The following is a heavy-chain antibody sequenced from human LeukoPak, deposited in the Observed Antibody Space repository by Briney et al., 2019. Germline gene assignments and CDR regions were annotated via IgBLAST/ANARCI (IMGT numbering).Heavy chain of an antibody. D-gene: IGHD3-3*01. J-gene: IGHJ4*02. CDR2: MNPNSGNT. CDR1: GYTFTSYD. Sequence: ASVKVSCKASGYTFTSYDINWVRQAIGQGLEWMGWMNPNSGNTGYAQKFQGRVTITRNTSISTAYMELSSLRSEDTAVYYCAREGPAITYYDFWSGYYPFDYWGQGTLVTVSS. CDR3: AREGPAITYYDFWSGYYPFDY. V-gene: IGHV1-8*03.